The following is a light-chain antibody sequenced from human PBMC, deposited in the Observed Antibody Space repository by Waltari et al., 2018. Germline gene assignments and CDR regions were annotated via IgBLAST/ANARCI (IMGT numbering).Light chain of an antibody. J-gene: IGKJ1*01. CDR1: QCVSRT. CDR3: QHYVRLPVT. Sequence: EIVLTQSPGTLSLSPGERATLSCRASQCVSRTLAWYQQKPGQAPRLLIYGASTRATGIPERFSGGGSGTDFSLTISRLEAEDLAVYYCQHYVRLPVTFGQGTKVEIK. CDR2: GAS. V-gene: IGKV3-20*01.